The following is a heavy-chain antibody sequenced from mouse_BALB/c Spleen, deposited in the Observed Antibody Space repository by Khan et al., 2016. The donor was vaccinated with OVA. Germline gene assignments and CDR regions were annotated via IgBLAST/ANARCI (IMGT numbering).Heavy chain of an antibody. CDR2: INTNTGEP. CDR1: GYTFTNYG. CDR3: ARPPYFSYVMVY. V-gene: IGHV9-3-1*01. Sequence: LVESGPELKKPGETVKISCKASGYTFTNYGLNWVKQAPGKGLQWMGWINTNTGEPTYAVDFKGRFAFSLETSASTAYLQINNLKNEDTATYFGARPPYFSYVMVYWGQGTSVIVSS. D-gene: IGHD2-10*01. J-gene: IGHJ4*01.